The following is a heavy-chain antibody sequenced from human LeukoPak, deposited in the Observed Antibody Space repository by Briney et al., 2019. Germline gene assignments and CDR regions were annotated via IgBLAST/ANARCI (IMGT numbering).Heavy chain of an antibody. CDR1: GYTFTGYY. CDR3: ARDFKRWLQLLDY. Sequence: ASVKVSYKASGYTFTGYYMHWVRQAPGQGLEWMGWINPNSGGTNYAQKFQGRVTMTRDTSISTAYMELSRLRSDDTAVYYCARDFKRWLQLLDYWGQGTLVTVSS. J-gene: IGHJ4*02. V-gene: IGHV1-2*02. D-gene: IGHD5-24*01. CDR2: INPNSGGT.